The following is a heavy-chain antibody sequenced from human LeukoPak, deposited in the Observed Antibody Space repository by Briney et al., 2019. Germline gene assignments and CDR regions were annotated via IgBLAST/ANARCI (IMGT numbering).Heavy chain of an antibody. Sequence: SETLSLTCTVSGGSISSYHWSWIRQPPGKGLERIGYIYYSGSTNYNPSLKSRDTISEHTSKNQFSLKLSSVTAADTAVYYCARALGRDSWGQGTLVTVSS. J-gene: IGHJ4*02. D-gene: IGHD3-16*02. V-gene: IGHV4-59*13. CDR1: GGSISSYH. CDR3: ARALGRDS. CDR2: IYYSGST.